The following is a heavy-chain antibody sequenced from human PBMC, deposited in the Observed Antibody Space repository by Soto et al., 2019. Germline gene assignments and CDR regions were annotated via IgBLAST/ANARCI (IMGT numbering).Heavy chain of an antibody. CDR3: ATGSSGTDRFYFDY. Sequence: EAHLLESGGGLVQPGGSLRLSCAVSGFTFSNYAMSWVRQAPGKGLEWVSAISASGAGTYYADSVTGRFTISRDNSKNTLYLQLSSLRAEDTAVYYCATGSSGTDRFYFDYWCQGTLVTVSS. V-gene: IGHV3-23*01. D-gene: IGHD3-10*01. J-gene: IGHJ4*02. CDR1: GFTFSNYA. CDR2: ISASGAGT.